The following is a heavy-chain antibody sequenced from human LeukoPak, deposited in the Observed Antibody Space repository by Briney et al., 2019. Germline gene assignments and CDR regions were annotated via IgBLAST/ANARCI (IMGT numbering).Heavy chain of an antibody. D-gene: IGHD1-1*01. CDR3: AKASFTGRLYYFDY. CDR2: ISYDGSNK. V-gene: IGHV3-30*18. CDR1: GYTLTELS. J-gene: IGHJ4*02. Sequence: SCTVSGYTLTELSMHWVRQAPGKGLEWVAVISYDGSNKYYADSVKGRFTISRDNSKNTPYLQMNSLRAEDTAVYYCAKASFTGRLYYFDYWGQGTLVTVSS.